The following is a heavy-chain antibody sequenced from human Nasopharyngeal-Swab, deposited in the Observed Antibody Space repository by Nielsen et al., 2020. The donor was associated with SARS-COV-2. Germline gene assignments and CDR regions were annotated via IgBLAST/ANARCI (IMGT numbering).Heavy chain of an antibody. V-gene: IGHV1-69*06. CDR1: GGTFSSYA. D-gene: IGHD4-17*01. CDR3: ARVGAFRGNYGDYEVY. Sequence: SVKVSCKASGGTFSSYAISWVRQAPGQGLEWMGGIIPIFGTANYAQKFQGRVTITADKSTSTACMELSSLRSEDTAVYYCARVGAFRGNYGDYEVYWGQGTLVTVSS. CDR2: IIPIFGTA. J-gene: IGHJ4*02.